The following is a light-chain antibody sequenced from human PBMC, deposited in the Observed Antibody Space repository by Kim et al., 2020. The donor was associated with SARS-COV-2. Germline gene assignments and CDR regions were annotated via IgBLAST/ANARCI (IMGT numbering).Light chain of an antibody. CDR2: DAS. Sequence: EIVLTQSPATLSLSPGERATLSCRASQSIYNYLAWYQQKPGQAPRLLIYDASNRATGIPARFSGSGSGTDFTLTISSLEPEDFAVYYCQQYGSSPFTFGPGTKVDIK. V-gene: IGKV3-11*01. CDR3: QQYGSSPFT. CDR1: QSIYNY. J-gene: IGKJ3*01.